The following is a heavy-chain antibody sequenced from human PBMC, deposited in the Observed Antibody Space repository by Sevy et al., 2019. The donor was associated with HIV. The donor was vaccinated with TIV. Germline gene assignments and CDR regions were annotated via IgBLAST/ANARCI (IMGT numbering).Heavy chain of an antibody. CDR2: INSDSGVT. Sequence: ASVKVSCKASGYIFTDYYIHWVRQAPGQGLEWMAWINSDSGVTNYAQRFQGEVTVTRDTSLSTAYLGLSRLKSNDTAIYYCARLTTKPTSDLYGMDVWGQGTTVTVSS. J-gene: IGHJ6*02. CDR1: GYIFTDYY. V-gene: IGHV1-2*02. D-gene: IGHD4-17*01. CDR3: ARLTTKPTSDLYGMDV.